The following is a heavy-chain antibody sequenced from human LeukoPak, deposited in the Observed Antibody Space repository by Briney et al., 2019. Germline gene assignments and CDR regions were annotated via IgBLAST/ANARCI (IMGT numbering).Heavy chain of an antibody. V-gene: IGHV1-8*03. CDR3: ASRRRDYFAPFDY. Sequence: ASVKVSCKASGYTFTSYDINWVRQATGQGLEWMGWMNPNSGNTGYAQKFQGRVTITRNTSISTAYMELSSLRSEDTAVYYCASRRRDYFAPFDYWGQGTLVTVSS. CDR2: MNPNSGNT. D-gene: IGHD2/OR15-2a*01. CDR1: GYTFTSYD. J-gene: IGHJ4*02.